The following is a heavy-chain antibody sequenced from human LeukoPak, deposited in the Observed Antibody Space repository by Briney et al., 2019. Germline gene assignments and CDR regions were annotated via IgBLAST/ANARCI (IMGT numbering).Heavy chain of an antibody. D-gene: IGHD3-22*01. V-gene: IGHV5-51*07. Sequence: GESLKISCKGSGYSFTSYWIGWVHQMPGKGLEWMGIIYPGDSDTRCSPSFQGQVTISADKSISTAYLQWSSLKASDTAMYYCARSRYYDSSGPPAFDIWGQGTMVTVSS. CDR3: ARSRYYDSSGPPAFDI. CDR1: GYSFTSYW. J-gene: IGHJ3*02. CDR2: IYPGDSDT.